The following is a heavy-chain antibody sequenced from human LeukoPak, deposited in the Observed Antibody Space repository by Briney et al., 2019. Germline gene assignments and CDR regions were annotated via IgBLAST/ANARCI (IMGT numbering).Heavy chain of an antibody. V-gene: IGHV4-39*01. D-gene: IGHD3-9*01. J-gene: IGHJ3*02. CDR3: ARTILRYFDWLLYDAFDI. Sequence: ASETLSLTCTVSGGSISSSSYYWGWIRQPPGKGLEWIGSIYYSGSTYYNPSLKSRVTISVDTSKNQFSLKLSSVTAADTAVYYCARTILRYFDWLLYDAFDIWGQGTMVTVSS. CDR1: GGSISSSSYY. CDR2: IYYSGST.